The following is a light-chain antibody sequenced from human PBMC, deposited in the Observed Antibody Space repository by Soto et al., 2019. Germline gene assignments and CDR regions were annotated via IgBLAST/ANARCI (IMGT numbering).Light chain of an antibody. CDR2: GAS. CDR3: QQYNNWPFT. Sequence: EIVMTQSPATLSVSPGERATLSCRASQSVSSNLAWYQQNPGQAPRLLIYGASTRATGIPARFSGSGSGTEFTLTISSLQSEDFAVYYCQQYNNWPFTFGPGTKVYIK. CDR1: QSVSSN. J-gene: IGKJ3*01. V-gene: IGKV3-15*01.